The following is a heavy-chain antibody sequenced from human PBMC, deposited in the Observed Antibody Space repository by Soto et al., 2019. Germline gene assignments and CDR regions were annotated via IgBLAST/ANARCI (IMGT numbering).Heavy chain of an antibody. CDR2: IIPIFGTA. V-gene: IGHV1-69*01. Sequence: QVQLVQSGAEVKKPGSSVKVSCKASGGTFSSYSINWVRQAPGQGLEWMGEIIPIFGTANYAQKFQGRVTITADESASTAYMEPSSLRSEDPAVYYCARYGGRHSGGNDYWGEGTLLTVSS. CDR1: GGTFSSYS. D-gene: IGHD1-26*01. CDR3: ARYGGRHSGGNDY. J-gene: IGHJ4*02.